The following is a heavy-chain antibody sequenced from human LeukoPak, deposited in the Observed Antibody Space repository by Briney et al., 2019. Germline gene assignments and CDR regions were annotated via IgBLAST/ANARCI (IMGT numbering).Heavy chain of an antibody. J-gene: IGHJ4*02. CDR3: AAYYDSSGTMGSIDY. CDR2: IYYSGST. Sequence: QASETLSLTCTVSGGSISSYYWSWIRQPPGKGLEWIGYIYYSGSTNYNPSLKSRVTISVDTSKNQFSLKLSSVTAADTAVYYCAAYYDSSGTMGSIDYWGQGTLVTVSS. CDR1: GGSISSYY. D-gene: IGHD3-22*01. V-gene: IGHV4-59*01.